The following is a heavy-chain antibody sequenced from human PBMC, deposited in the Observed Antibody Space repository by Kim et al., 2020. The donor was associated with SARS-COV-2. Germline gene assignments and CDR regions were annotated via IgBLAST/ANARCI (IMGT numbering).Heavy chain of an antibody. CDR2: IYYSGST. CDR1: GGSISSGGYY. D-gene: IGHD3-22*01. J-gene: IGHJ3*02. Sequence: SQTLSLTCTVSGGSISSGGYYWSWIRQHPGKGLEWIGYIYYSGSTYYNPSLKSRVTISVDTSKNQFSLKLSSVTAADTAVYYCARARMIVVVIGAFDIWGQGTMVTVSS. V-gene: IGHV4-31*03. CDR3: ARARMIVVVIGAFDI.